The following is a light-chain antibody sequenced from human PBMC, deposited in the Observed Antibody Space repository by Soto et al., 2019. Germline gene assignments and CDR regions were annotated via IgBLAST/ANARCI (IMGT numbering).Light chain of an antibody. J-gene: IGKJ4*01. CDR2: LGS. CDR1: YTLLSSNGYNY. Sequence: EIVLTQSPLSLPVTPGEPASISCRSSYTLLSSNGYNYLDWYLQRPGQSPQLLIYLGSNRASGVPDRFSGSGSGTDFTLTISRVEAEDVGVYFCAQGLAIPFTFGGGTKVEI. V-gene: IGKV2-28*01. CDR3: AQGLAIPFT.